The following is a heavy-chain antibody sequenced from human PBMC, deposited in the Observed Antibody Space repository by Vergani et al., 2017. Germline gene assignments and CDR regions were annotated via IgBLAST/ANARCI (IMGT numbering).Heavy chain of an antibody. Sequence: QVQLVQSGAEVKKPGASVKVSCEGSGYTFRNYGISWVRQAPGEGLEWLGWISVYNGETKFAQKFQGRVTLTRDTSTDTAYMEMGSLRSDDTAVYYCARDRGNSGDYNFDYWGQETLVTVSS. CDR1: GYTFRNYG. CDR2: ISVYNGET. CDR3: ARDRGNSGDYNFDY. V-gene: IGHV1-18*04. J-gene: IGHJ4*02. D-gene: IGHD1-26*01.